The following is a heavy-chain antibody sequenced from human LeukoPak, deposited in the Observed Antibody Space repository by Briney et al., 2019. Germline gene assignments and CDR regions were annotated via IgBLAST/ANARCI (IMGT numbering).Heavy chain of an antibody. J-gene: IGHJ4*02. Sequence: GGSLRLSCAASGFTFSDYYMSWTRQAPGKGLEWVSYISSSSSYTNYADSVKGRFTISRDNAKNSLYLQMNSLRAEDTAVYYCARDRDTMVRGVINHFDYWGQGTLVTVSS. CDR2: ISSSSSYT. CDR1: GFTFSDYY. D-gene: IGHD3-10*01. CDR3: ARDRDTMVRGVINHFDY. V-gene: IGHV3-11*06.